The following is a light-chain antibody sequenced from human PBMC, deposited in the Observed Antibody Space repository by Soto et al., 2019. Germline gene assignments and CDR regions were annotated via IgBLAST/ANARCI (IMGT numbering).Light chain of an antibody. CDR1: EILLHITGETF. Sequence: DVVITQTPLSLSVAPGQPAAISCNSTEILLHITGETFLFCYLQKPGQSPQLLIYEVSTRVSGVPDRFSGSGSGTDFTLEISRVETDDVGIYYCMQSTQLPPTFGQGTRLEI. V-gene: IGKV2D-29*02. CDR3: MQSTQLPPT. J-gene: IGKJ5*01. CDR2: EVS.